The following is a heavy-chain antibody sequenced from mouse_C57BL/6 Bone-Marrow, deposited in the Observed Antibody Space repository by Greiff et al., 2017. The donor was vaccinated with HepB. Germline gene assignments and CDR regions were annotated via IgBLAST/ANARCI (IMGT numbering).Heavy chain of an antibody. D-gene: IGHD6-2*01. CDR1: GYAFSRSW. CDR2: LYPGDGDT. Sequence: VQLQQSGPELVKPGASVKISCKASGYAFSRSWMNWVKQRPGKGLEWIGRLYPGDGDTNYNETFKGKATLTADKSSSAAYMQLSSLTAEDSAVYFCRLWEDYYSMDYWGQGTSVTVSS. V-gene: IGHV1-82*01. J-gene: IGHJ4*01. CDR3: RLWEDYYSMDY.